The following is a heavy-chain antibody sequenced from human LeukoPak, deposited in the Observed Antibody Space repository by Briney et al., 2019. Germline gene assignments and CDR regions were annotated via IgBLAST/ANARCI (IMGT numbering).Heavy chain of an antibody. CDR3: ARHGQGAFDF. CDR1: GGSVSGYY. Sequence: SETLSLTCTVSGGSVSGYYWSWVRQPPGKALEWIAFIYYSGSTGYNPSLKSRVTISVDTSKNQFSLKLNSVTAADTAVYYCARHGQGAFDFWGQGTMVTVSS. CDR2: IYYSGST. J-gene: IGHJ3*01. V-gene: IGHV4-59*02.